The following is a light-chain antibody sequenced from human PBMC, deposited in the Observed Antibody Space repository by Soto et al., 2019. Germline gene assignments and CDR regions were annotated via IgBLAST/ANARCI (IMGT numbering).Light chain of an antibody. CDR1: SSDIGANNF. CDR2: DVN. J-gene: IGLJ2*01. Sequence: QSVLTQPASVSGSPGQSITISCTGTSSDIGANNFFSCYQQHPRKAPKLMLYDVNIRPSGVSNRFSGEKSGNTASLTISGLEAEDEGDCCCTSWRTSTTMIFGGGTKLTVL. CDR3: TSWRTSTTMI. V-gene: IGLV2-14*03.